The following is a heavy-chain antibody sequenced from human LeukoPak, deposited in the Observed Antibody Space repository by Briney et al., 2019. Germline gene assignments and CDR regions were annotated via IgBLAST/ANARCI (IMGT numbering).Heavy chain of an antibody. CDR3: ISRYPDDSSGYFDY. CDR1: GFTLRGSA. Sequence: GGSLRLPRAASGFTLRGSARLWVRQASADRREWVGRIKSKANTYATAYAASVKGRFTISRDDSKNTAYLQMNSLKTEDTAVYYCISRYPDDSSGYFDYWGQGTLVTVSS. CDR2: IKSKANTYAT. D-gene: IGHD3-22*01. J-gene: IGHJ4*02. V-gene: IGHV3-73*01.